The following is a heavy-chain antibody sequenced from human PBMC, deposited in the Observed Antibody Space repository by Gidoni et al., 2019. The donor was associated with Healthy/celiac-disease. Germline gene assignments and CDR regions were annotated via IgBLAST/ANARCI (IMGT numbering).Heavy chain of an antibody. V-gene: IGHV3-43*01. CDR2: ISWDGGST. CDR1: GFTFDDHT. J-gene: IGHJ4*02. Sequence: EVQLVESGGVVVQPGGSLRLSCAASGFTFDDHTMHWVRQAPGKGLEWVSLISWDGGSTYYADSVKGRFTISRDNSKNSLYLQMNSLRTEDTALYYCAKDVGPSGLDYWGQGTLVTVSS. CDR3: AKDVGPSGLDY.